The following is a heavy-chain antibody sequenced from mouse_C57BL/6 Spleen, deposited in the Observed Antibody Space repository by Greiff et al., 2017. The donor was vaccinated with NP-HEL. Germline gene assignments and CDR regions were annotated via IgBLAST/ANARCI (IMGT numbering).Heavy chain of an antibody. D-gene: IGHD1-1*01. CDR1: GYTFTDYY. Sequence: EVQLQQSGPELVKPGASVKISCKASGYTFTDYYMNWVKQSHGKSLEWIGDINPNNGGTSYNQKFKGKATLTVDKSSSTAYMELRSLTSEDSAVYYCARSLFSVVAPWDYWGQGTTLTVSS. V-gene: IGHV1-26*01. CDR2: INPNNGGT. CDR3: ARSLFSVVAPWDY. J-gene: IGHJ2*01.